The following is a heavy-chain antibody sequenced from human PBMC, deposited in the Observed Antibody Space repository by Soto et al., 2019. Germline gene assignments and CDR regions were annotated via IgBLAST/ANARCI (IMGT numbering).Heavy chain of an antibody. CDR3: ARGPITMIGYYFDY. V-gene: IGHV1-3*01. Sequence: ASVKVSCKASVYTFTTYAMHWVRQAPGQRLEWMGWINAGNGNTKYSQKFQGRVTITRDTSASTAYMELSSLRSEDTAVYYCARGPITMIGYYFDYWGQGTLVTVSS. CDR1: VYTFTTYA. CDR2: INAGNGNT. D-gene: IGHD3-10*02. J-gene: IGHJ4*02.